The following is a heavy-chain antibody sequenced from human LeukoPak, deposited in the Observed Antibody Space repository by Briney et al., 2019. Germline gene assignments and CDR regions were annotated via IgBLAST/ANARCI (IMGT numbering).Heavy chain of an antibody. CDR1: AFIFRTHA. D-gene: IGHD3-22*01. CDR3: ARDFFHSSDSRPFDY. J-gene: IGHJ4*01. V-gene: IGHV3-21*01. Sequence: GGSLRLSCAASAFIFRTHAMHWVRQAPGKGLEWVSCIFSRSESILYADSVRGRFTISRDNTKNLLYLQMDSLRVEDTAVYYCARDFFHSSDSRPFDYWGQGTLVTVSS. CDR2: IFSRSESI.